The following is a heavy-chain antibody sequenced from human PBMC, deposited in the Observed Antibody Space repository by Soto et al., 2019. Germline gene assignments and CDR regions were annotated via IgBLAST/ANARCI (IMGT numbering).Heavy chain of an antibody. CDR1: GFTFSSYG. CDR2: IWYDGSNK. CDR3: ARDLGIAGSYFDY. D-gene: IGHD6-13*01. J-gene: IGHJ4*02. V-gene: IGHV3-33*01. Sequence: GGSLRLSCAASGFTFSSYGMHWVRQAPGKGLEWVAVIWYDGSNKYYADSVKGRFTISRDNSKNTLYLQMNSLRAEDTAVYYCARDLGIAGSYFDYWGQGTLVTVSS.